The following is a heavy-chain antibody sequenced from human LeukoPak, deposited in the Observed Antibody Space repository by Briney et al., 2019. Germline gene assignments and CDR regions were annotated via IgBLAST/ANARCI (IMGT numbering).Heavy chain of an antibody. CDR3: AKDINYGSGSPPSFDT. CDR2: ISWNSVSV. J-gene: IGHJ4*02. V-gene: IGHV3-9*01. CDR1: GFTFDDYA. Sequence: PGGSLRLSCAASGFTFDDYAMHWVRQAPGEGLEWVSGISWNSVSVGYADSVRGRFSISRDNAKNSLYLQMNITRAEDTALYYCAKDINYGSGSPPSFDTWGQGTLATVSS. D-gene: IGHD3-10*01.